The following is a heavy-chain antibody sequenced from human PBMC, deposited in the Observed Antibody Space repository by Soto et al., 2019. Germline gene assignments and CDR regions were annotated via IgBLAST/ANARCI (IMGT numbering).Heavy chain of an antibody. CDR2: IYYSGST. D-gene: IGHD2-2*01. CDR1: GGSVSSGSYY. CDR3: ARGDVVLVPAAPGGGFDP. J-gene: IGHJ5*02. V-gene: IGHV4-61*01. Sequence: QVQLQESGPGLVKPSETLSLTCTVSGGSVSSGSYYWSWIRQPPGKGLEWIGYIYYSGSTNYNPSLKSRVTISVDTSKNQFILKLSSVPAADTAVYYCARGDVVLVPAAPGGGFDPWGQGTLITVSS.